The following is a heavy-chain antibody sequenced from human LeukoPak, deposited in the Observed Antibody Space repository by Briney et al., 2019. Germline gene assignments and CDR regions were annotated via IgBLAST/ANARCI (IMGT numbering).Heavy chain of an antibody. V-gene: IGHV3-11*06. J-gene: IGHJ4*02. D-gene: IGHD3-22*01. CDR2: ISSSSSYT. Sequence: GGSLRLSCAASGFTFSDYYMSWIRQAPGKGLEWVSYISSSSSYTNYADSVKGRFTISRDNSKNTLYLQMNSLRAEDTAVYYCAKEGYYYDSSPWDYWGQGTLVTVSS. CDR3: AKEGYYYDSSPWDY. CDR1: GFTFSDYY.